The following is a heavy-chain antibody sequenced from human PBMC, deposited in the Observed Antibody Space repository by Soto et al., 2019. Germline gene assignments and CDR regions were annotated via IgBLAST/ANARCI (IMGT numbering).Heavy chain of an antibody. CDR2: IKEDGSEK. CDR3: GYDMDV. J-gene: IGHJ6*02. Sequence: GGSLRLSCVASGFIFSNSWMSWVRQAPGKGLEWVANIKEDGSEKNYVDSVKGRFTISRDNAKNSLYLQMNSLRAEDTAVYYYGYDMDVWGQGTTVTVSS. CDR1: GFIFSNSW. V-gene: IGHV3-7*05.